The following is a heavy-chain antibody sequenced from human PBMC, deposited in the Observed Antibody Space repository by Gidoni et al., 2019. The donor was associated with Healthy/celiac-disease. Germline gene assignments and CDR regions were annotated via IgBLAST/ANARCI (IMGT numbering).Heavy chain of an antibody. Sequence: QVQLVAPGGGVVQPGRSLRLSCAASGFTFSSYAMTWVRRAPGKGLAWVAVISYDGSNKYYADSVKGRVTISRDNSKNTLYLQMNSLRAEDTAVYYCARGPGYCSSTSCPNYFDYWGQGTLVTVSS. CDR1: GFTFSSYA. CDR2: ISYDGSNK. D-gene: IGHD2-2*01. J-gene: IGHJ4*02. CDR3: ARGPGYCSSTSCPNYFDY. V-gene: IGHV3-30-3*01.